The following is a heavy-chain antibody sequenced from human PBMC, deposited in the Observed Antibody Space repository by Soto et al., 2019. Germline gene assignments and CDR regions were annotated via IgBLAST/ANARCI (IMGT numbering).Heavy chain of an antibody. V-gene: IGHV6-1*01. D-gene: IGHD3-3*01. CDR1: GDSVSSNSAA. CDR3: ARHPWPVLRFGAWLTLPNYYYCRDV. Sequence: SQTLSLTCAISGDSVSSNSAAWNWIRQSPSRGLEWLGRTYDRSKWYNDYAVSVKSRITINPDTSKNQFSLQLNSVTPEDTAVYYCARHPWPVLRFGAWLTLPNYYYCRDVRRRGPTV. CDR2: TYDRSKWYN. J-gene: IGHJ6*02.